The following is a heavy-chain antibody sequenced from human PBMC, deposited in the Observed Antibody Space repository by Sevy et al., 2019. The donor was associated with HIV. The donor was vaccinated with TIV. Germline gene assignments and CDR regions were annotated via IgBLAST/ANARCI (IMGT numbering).Heavy chain of an antibody. J-gene: IGHJ4*02. Sequence: SETLSLTCTVSGGSVTSADNSWGWFRQPPGKGLEWIGCIYNSEQTYYNPSLKSRVTISVDASQNLFSLKLTSGTAADTAVYYCAQWLAATALFHSWGQGTRVTVSS. V-gene: IGHV4-39*02. CDR2: IYNSEQT. CDR1: GGSVTSADNS. CDR3: AQWLAATALFHS. D-gene: IGHD1-26*01.